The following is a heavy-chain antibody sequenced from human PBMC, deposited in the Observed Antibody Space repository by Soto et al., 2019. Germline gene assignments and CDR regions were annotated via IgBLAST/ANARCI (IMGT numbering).Heavy chain of an antibody. CDR3: ARQVQRCSTTYYCFYDYMDV. CDR1: GGSISSSGYY. CDR2: IYSSGSA. V-gene: IGHV4-39*01. Sequence: QLQLQESGPGLVKPSETLSLTCTVSGGSISSSGYYWGWIRQPPGKGLEWIGSIYSSGSAYYNPSLKSRVTMSVDTSRNQFSLDLNSVTAADTAIYYCARQVQRCSTTYYCFYDYMDVWGKGTTVTVSS. D-gene: IGHD2-2*01. J-gene: IGHJ6*03.